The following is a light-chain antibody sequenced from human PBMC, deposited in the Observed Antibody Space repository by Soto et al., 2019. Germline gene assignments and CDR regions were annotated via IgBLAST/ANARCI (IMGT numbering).Light chain of an antibody. J-gene: IGLJ1*01. CDR3: ASYIMSITYD. CDR1: SNYFVNYNY. Sequence: SVLTHPASVFGSPGKSITFSCPGPSNYFVNYNYVFWFQQHPGKAPKLMIYDVSNRPSGVSNRFSGSKSGDTASLTISGLQAEDEADYYYASYIMSITYDFGPGTKVTDL. V-gene: IGLV2-14*03. CDR2: DVS.